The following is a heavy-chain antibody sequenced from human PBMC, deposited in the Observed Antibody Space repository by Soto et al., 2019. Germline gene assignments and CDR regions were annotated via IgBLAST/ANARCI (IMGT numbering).Heavy chain of an antibody. Sequence: GESLKISCQGSGYSFASYWIGWVSQMPGKDLGWMGIIYPGDSDTRYSPSFQGQVTISADKSLRTAYLQWTSLKASDTALYYCARTRSFTLGFYYDGMDVWGQGTTVTVSS. V-gene: IGHV5-51*01. CDR3: ARTRSFTLGFYYDGMDV. D-gene: IGHD6-6*01. CDR1: GYSFASYW. J-gene: IGHJ6*02. CDR2: IYPGDSDT.